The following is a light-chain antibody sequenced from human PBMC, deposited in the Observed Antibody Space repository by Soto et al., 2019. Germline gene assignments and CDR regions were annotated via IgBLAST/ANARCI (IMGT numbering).Light chain of an antibody. CDR1: QSVSSSH. CDR3: QQYGNSPPWT. V-gene: IGKV3-20*01. Sequence: EIVLMQSPGTLSLSPGERATLSCRASQSVSSSHLAWYQQIPGQAPRLLIYGASSRANGTPTRFSGSGSGTDFTLTISRLEPEDFAVYYCQQYGNSPPWTFGQGTKVDIK. J-gene: IGKJ1*01. CDR2: GAS.